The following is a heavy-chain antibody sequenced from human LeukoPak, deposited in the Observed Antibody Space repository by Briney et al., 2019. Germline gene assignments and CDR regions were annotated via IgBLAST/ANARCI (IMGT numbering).Heavy chain of an antibody. J-gene: IGHJ4*02. CDR2: IIPIFGTA. V-gene: IGHV1-69*05. Sequence: SVKVSCKASGGTFSSYAISWVRQAPGQGLEWMGRIIPIFGTAIYAQKFQGRVTITTDESTSTAYMELSSLRSEDTAVYYCARDKYCSSTSCYTGFDYWGQGTLVTVSS. CDR1: GGTFSSYA. CDR3: ARDKYCSSTSCYTGFDY. D-gene: IGHD2-2*02.